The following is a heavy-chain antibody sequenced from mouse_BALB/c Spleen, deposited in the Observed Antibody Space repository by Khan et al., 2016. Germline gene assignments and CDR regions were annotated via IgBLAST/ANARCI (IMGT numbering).Heavy chain of an antibody. D-gene: IGHD2-3*01. V-gene: IGHV5-6-4*01. CDR2: ISSGGTYT. J-gene: IGHJ3*01. CDR1: GFIFSSYT. Sequence: EVELVESGGDLVKPGGSLKLSCAASGFIFSSYTMSWVRQTPEKRLKWVATISSGGTYTYYPDRVKGRFTISRDNAKKTLHLQMSSLKSEDTAMYFCTNIYDGYYEFPYWGQGTLVTVSA. CDR3: TNIYDGYYEFPY.